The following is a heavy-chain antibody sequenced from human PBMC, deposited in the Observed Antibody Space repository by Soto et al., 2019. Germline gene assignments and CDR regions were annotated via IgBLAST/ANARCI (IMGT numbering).Heavy chain of an antibody. CDR1: GFTFSNAW. Sequence: GGSLRLSCAASGFTFSNAWMNWVRQAPGKGLEWVGRIKSKTDGGTTDYAAPVKGRFTISRDDSKNTLYLQMNSLKTEDTAVYYCTTDQMATVVSSIDIWGQGTMVTVSS. V-gene: IGHV3-15*07. CDR3: TTDQMATVVSSIDI. J-gene: IGHJ3*02. D-gene: IGHD4-17*01. CDR2: IKSKTDGGTT.